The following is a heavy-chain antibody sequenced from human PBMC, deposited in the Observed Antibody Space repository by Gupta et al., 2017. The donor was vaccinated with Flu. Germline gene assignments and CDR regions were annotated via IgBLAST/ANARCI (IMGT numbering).Heavy chain of an antibody. CDR3: ARSYSNYAYYYGMDV. J-gene: IGHJ6*02. Sequence: YAISWVRQAPGQGLEWMGGIIPIFGTANYAQKFQGRVTITADESTSTAYMELSSLRSEDTAVYYCARSYSNYAYYYGMDVWGQGTTVTVSS. CDR2: IIPIFGTA. V-gene: IGHV1-69*01. CDR1: YA. D-gene: IGHD4-4*01.